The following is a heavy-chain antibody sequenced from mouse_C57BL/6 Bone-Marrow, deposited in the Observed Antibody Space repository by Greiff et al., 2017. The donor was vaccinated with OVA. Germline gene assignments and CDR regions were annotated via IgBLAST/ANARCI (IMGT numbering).Heavy chain of an antibody. Sequence: QVQLQQSGAELVRPGASVTLSCKASGYTFTDYELHWVKQTPVPGLEWIGVIDPETGGTAYNQKFKGKAILTADKSASTAYMMLRSLTSEDSAVYYCTRSVIYGKTPFAYWGQGTLVTVSA. CDR2: IDPETGGT. CDR3: TRSVIYGKTPFAY. J-gene: IGHJ3*01. D-gene: IGHD2-1*01. V-gene: IGHV1-15*01. CDR1: GYTFTDYE.